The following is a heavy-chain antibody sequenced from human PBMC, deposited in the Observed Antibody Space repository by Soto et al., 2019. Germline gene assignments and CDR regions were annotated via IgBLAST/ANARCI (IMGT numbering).Heavy chain of an antibody. D-gene: IGHD3-3*01. CDR2: ISYDGSNK. V-gene: IGHV3-30*18. CDR3: AKSPGGYYSFDI. J-gene: IGHJ3*02. CDR1: GFTFSSYG. Sequence: GGSLRLSCAASGFTFSSYGMHWVRQAPGKGLEWVAVISYDGSNKYYADSVKGRFTISRDNSENTLYLQMNSLRAEDTAVYYCAKSPGGYYSFDIWGQGTMVTVSS.